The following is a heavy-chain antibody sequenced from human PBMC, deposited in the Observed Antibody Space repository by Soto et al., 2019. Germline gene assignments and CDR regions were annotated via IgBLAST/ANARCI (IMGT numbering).Heavy chain of an antibody. D-gene: IGHD2-21*02. CDR3: ARDMIAYCGGDCYLRYFDY. CDR1: GGSISSGGYY. Sequence: QVQLQESGPGLVKPSETLSLTCTVSGGSISSGGYYWSWIRQHPGKGLEWIGYIYYSGSTYYNPSLKSRVTISVDTSKNQFSLKLSSVTAADTAVYYCARDMIAYCGGDCYLRYFDYWGQGTLVPVSS. V-gene: IGHV4-31*03. CDR2: IYYSGST. J-gene: IGHJ4*02.